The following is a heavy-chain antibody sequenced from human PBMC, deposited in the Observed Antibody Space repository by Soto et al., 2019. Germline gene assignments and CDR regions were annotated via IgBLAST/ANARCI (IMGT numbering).Heavy chain of an antibody. D-gene: IGHD2-2*02. CDR1: GFTFSSYA. J-gene: IGHJ5*02. Sequence: PGGSLRLSCTASGFTFSSYAMHWVRQAPGKGLEWVSAISGSGGSTYYADSVKGRFTISRDNSKNTLYLQMNSLRAEDTAVYYCAKVRAVVPAAIRGWFDPWGQGTLVTVSS. CDR2: ISGSGGST. CDR3: AKVRAVVPAAIRGWFDP. V-gene: IGHV3-23*01.